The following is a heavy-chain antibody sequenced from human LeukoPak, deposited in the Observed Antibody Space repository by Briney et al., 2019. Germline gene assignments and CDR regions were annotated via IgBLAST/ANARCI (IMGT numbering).Heavy chain of an antibody. D-gene: IGHD3-10*01. CDR3: AHRQKEVYGSGSYYGFDY. CDR1: GFSLSDGRVG. V-gene: IGHV2-5*01. Sequence: ESGPTLVNPTQTLTLTCTFSGFSLSDGRVGVAWIRQPPGKALEWLAIIYWNDEKHYIPSLESRLTITEDTSNNQVVLTMTNMDPLDTATYYCAHRQKEVYGSGSYYGFDYWGQGTLVTVSS. J-gene: IGHJ4*02. CDR2: IYWNDEK.